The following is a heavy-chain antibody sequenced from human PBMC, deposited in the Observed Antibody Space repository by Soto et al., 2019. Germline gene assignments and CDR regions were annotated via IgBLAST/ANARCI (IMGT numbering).Heavy chain of an antibody. CDR1: GFSFGDHY. Sequence: EVQLVESGGGLVQPGGSLTVSCAVSGFSFGDHYMDWVRQAPGKGLEWVGRSRNRAKSYTTECAAPLKGRFTISRDDSKNSVYLHMNSLKTEDTAVYYCLLLVPVEDKTGWGQGTLVTVSS. V-gene: IGHV3-72*01. CDR2: SRNRAKSYTT. J-gene: IGHJ4*02. CDR3: LLLVPVEDKTG. D-gene: IGHD3-10*01.